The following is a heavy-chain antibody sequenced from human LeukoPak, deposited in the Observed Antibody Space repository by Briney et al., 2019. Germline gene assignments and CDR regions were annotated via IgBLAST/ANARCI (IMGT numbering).Heavy chain of an antibody. CDR1: GGSFSGYY. CDR3: ARVRLAGIRQRYYYESRGSPFDY. J-gene: IGHJ4*02. V-gene: IGHV4-34*01. D-gene: IGHD3-22*01. CDR2: INHSGTT. Sequence: SETLSLTCAVYGGSFSGYYWSWIRQPPGKGLEWIGEINHSGTTNYNPSLKSRVTISVDTSKNQFSLKLSSVTAADTAVYYCARVRLAGIRQRYYYESRGSPFDYWGQGTLVTVSS.